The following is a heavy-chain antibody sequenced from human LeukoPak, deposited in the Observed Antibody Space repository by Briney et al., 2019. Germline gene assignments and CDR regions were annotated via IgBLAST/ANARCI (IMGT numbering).Heavy chain of an antibody. CDR3: ARQAPYSSSWYPFWYYYYMDV. V-gene: IGHV4-38-2*02. J-gene: IGHJ6*03. CDR2: IYYSGST. Sequence: SETLSLTCTVSGYSISTGYYWGWIRQPPGKGLEWIGSIYYSGSTYYNPSLKSRVTISVDTSKNQFSLKLSSVTAADTAVYYCARQAPYSSSWYPFWYYYYMDVWGKGTTVTISS. D-gene: IGHD6-13*01. CDR1: GYSISTGYY.